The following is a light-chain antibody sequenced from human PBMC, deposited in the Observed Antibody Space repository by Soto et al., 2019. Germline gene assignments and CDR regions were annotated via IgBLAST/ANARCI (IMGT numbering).Light chain of an antibody. CDR3: AAWHDSLNGPV. CDR1: SSNIGADFD. J-gene: IGLJ3*02. Sequence: QSVLTQPPSVSGAPGQRVTISCTGSSSNIGADFDVHWYQQLPGTAPKLLIYGNVYRPSGVPDRFSGSKSDTSASLAITGLQAEDEADYYCAAWHDSLNGPVFGGGTKLTVL. CDR2: GNV. V-gene: IGLV1-40*01.